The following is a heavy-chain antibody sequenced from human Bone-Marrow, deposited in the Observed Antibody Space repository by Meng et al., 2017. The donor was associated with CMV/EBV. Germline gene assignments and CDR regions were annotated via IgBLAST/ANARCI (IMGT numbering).Heavy chain of an antibody. V-gene: IGHV1-2*02. D-gene: IGHD7-27*01. Sequence: ASVKVSCKASGYTFTGYYMHWVRQAPGQGLEWMGWISPNSGGTNYAQKFQGRVTMTRDTSINTAYMELTRLTSDDTAVYYCARDNNWGPDYWGQGTLVTVSS. CDR1: GYTFTGYY. J-gene: IGHJ4*02. CDR2: ISPNSGGT. CDR3: ARDNNWGPDY.